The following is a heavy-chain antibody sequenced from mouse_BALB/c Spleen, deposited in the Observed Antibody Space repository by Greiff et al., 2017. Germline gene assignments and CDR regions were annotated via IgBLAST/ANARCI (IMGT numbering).Heavy chain of an antibody. CDR1: GFNITDYY. J-gene: IGHJ1*01. CDR2: IDPENGDT. V-gene: IGHV14-4*02. Sequence: EVQLQQSGAELVRSGASVKLSCTASGFNITDYYMHWVKQRPEQGLEWIGWIDPENGDTEYAPKFQGKATMTADTSSNTAYLQLSSLTSEDTAVYYCNGRDYGNFDVWGAGTTVTVSS. CDR3: NGRDYGNFDV. D-gene: IGHD1-1*02.